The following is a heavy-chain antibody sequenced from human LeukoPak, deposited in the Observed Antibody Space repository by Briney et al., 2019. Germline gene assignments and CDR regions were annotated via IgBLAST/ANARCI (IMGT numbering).Heavy chain of an antibody. CDR1: GYTFTDYY. CDR3: ARGVAGPYYYYYMDV. J-gene: IGHJ6*03. D-gene: IGHD6-19*01. CDR2: INPNSGGT. Sequence: ASVKVSCKASGYTFTDYYMHWVRQAPGQGLEWMGWINPNSGGTNYAQKFQGRVTMTRDTSISTAYMELSRRTSDDTAVYYCARGVAGPYYYYYMDVWGRGTTVTVSS. V-gene: IGHV1-2*02.